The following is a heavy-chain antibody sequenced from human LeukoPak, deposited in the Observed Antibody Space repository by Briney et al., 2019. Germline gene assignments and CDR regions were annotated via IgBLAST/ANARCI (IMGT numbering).Heavy chain of an antibody. CDR1: GGTFSSYA. J-gene: IGHJ6*03. V-gene: IGHV1-69*05. Sequence: ASVKVSCKASGGTFSSYAISWVRQAPGQGLEWMGGITPIFGTANYAQKFQGRVTITTDESTSTAYMELSSLRSEDTAVYYCARGLIRRDGYNYQYYYYYMDVWGKGTTVTVSS. D-gene: IGHD5-24*01. CDR3: ARGLIRRDGYNYQYYYYYMDV. CDR2: ITPIFGTA.